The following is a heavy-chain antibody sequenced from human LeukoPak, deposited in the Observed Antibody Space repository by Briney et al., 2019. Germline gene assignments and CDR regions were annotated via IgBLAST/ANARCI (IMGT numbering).Heavy chain of an antibody. V-gene: IGHV3-48*04. D-gene: IGHD2-8*01. Sequence: GGSLRLSCAASGFTFSNAWMSWVRQAPGKGLEWVSYISSSSSTVFHADSVKGRFTISRDNAKSSLFLHMNSLRAEDTAIYYCVRDSYYAFDIWGQGTVVAVSS. J-gene: IGHJ3*02. CDR3: VRDSYYAFDI. CDR2: ISSSSSTV. CDR1: GFTFSNAW.